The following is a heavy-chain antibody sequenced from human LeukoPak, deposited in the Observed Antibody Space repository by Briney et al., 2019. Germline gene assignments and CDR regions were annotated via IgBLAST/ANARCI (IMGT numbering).Heavy chain of an antibody. V-gene: IGHV5-51*01. CDR1: GYSFTNYW. D-gene: IGHD2-2*01. CDR2: ISPDGSDT. CDR3: ARTLGYCSSTSCSSSNWFDP. Sequence: GESLKISCKGSGYSFTNYWIGWVRQMPGKGLEWMGIISPDGSDTRYSPSFQGQVTISADKSISTAYLQWSSLKASDTAMYYCARTLGYCSSTSCSSSNWFDPWGQGTLVTVSS. J-gene: IGHJ5*02.